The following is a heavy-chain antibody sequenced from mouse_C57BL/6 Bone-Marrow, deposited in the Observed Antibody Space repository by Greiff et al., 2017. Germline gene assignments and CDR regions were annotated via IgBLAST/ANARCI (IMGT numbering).Heavy chain of an antibody. Sequence: VQLQESGPGLVQPSQSLSITCTVSGFSLTSYGVHWVRQSPGKGLEWLGVIWSGGSPDSNAAFISRLSISKDNSKSQVFFKMNSLQADDTAIYYCARAYYGSRTSYFDVWGTGTTVTVSS. CDR1: GFSLTSYG. J-gene: IGHJ1*03. CDR2: IWSGGSP. V-gene: IGHV2-2*01. CDR3: ARAYYGSRTSYFDV. D-gene: IGHD1-1*01.